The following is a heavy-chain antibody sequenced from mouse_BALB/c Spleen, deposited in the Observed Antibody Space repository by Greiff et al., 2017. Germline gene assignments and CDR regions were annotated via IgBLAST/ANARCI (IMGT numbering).Heavy chain of an antibody. CDR3: ARRNYYAYFDY. CDR1: GYAFSSSW. J-gene: IGHJ2*01. Sequence: QVQLKQSGLLVKPGASVKISCKASGYAFSSSWMNWVKQRPGQGLEWIGRIYPGDGDTNYNGKFKGMATLTADKSSSTAYMQLSSLTSVDSAVYFCARRNYYAYFDYWGQGTTLTVSS. V-gene: IGHV1-82*01. CDR2: IYPGDGDT. D-gene: IGHD1-1*01.